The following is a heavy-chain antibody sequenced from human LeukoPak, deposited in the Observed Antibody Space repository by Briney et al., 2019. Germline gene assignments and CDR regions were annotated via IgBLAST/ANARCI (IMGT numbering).Heavy chain of an antibody. D-gene: IGHD2-2*02. J-gene: IGHJ4*02. CDR2: INHSGST. V-gene: IGHV4-34*01. Sequence: PSETLSLTCAVYGGSFSGYYWSWIRQPPGKGLEWIGEINHSGSTNYNPSLKSRVTISVDTSKNQFSLKLSSVTAADTAVYYCARGAVVPAAIRPLYYFDYWGQGTLVTVSS. CDR1: GGSFSGYY. CDR3: ARGAVVPAAIRPLYYFDY.